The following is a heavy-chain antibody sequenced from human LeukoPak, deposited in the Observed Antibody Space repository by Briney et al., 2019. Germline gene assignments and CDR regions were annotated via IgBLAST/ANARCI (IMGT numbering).Heavy chain of an antibody. CDR1: GYSISSGYY. D-gene: IGHD6-19*01. Sequence: SETLSLTCTVSGYSISSGYYWGWIRQPPGKGLEWIGSIYHSGSTNYNPSLKSRVTISLDTSRNQFSLKLNSVTAADTAVYYCARNPVREKRWLIKPGNWFDPWGHGTLVTVSS. J-gene: IGHJ5*02. V-gene: IGHV4-38-2*02. CDR3: ARNPVREKRWLIKPGNWFDP. CDR2: IYHSGST.